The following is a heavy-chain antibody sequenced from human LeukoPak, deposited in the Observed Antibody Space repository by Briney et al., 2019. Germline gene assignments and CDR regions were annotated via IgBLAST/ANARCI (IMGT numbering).Heavy chain of an antibody. CDR2: VYHSGAT. CDR1: GGSLRSYY. Sequence: SETLSLTCSVSGGSLRSYYWSWIRQPPGKGLEWIGFVYHSGATSYNPSLKSRVTISLDTSQRQFSLKLSSVTAADTAVYYCARDALSGIDVWGQGTTVTVSS. J-gene: IGHJ6*02. CDR3: ARDALSGIDV. D-gene: IGHD1-26*01. V-gene: IGHV4-59*01.